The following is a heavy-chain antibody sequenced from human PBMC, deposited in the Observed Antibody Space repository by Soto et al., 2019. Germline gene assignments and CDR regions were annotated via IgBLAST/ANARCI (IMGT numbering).Heavy chain of an antibody. V-gene: IGHV1-69*01. CDR1: GGTFSSYA. Sequence: QVQLVQSGAEVKMPGSSVKVSCKASGGTFSSYAISWVRQAPGQGLEWMGGIIPIFGTANYAQKFQGRVTITADESTSTAYMELSSLRSEDTAVYYCARSPGAAAGMDNWFDPWGQGTLVTVSS. CDR2: IIPIFGTA. CDR3: ARSPGAAAGMDNWFDP. J-gene: IGHJ5*02. D-gene: IGHD2-8*01.